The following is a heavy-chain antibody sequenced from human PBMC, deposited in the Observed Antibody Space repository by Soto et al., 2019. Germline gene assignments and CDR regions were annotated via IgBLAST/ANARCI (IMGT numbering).Heavy chain of an antibody. J-gene: IGHJ3*02. CDR3: ARSTTPTSVGSAI. CDR2: ISAYNGNT. V-gene: IGHV1-18*01. Sequence: QVQLVQSGAEVKKPGASVKVSCKASGYTFTSYGISWVRQAPGQGLEWMGWISAYNGNTNHAPKLQGRVTMTTHTSTSTEYMKLRSLKSADTAVYYCARSTTPTSVGSAIWGRGTMVTVSS. D-gene: IGHD1-26*01. CDR1: GYTFTSYG.